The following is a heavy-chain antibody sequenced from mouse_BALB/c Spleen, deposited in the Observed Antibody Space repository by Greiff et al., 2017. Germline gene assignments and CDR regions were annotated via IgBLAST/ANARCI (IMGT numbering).Heavy chain of an antibody. V-gene: IGHV3-2*02. CDR2: ISYSGST. Sequence: VQLQESGPGLVNPSQSLSLPCTVTGYSITSDYAWNWIRQFPGNKLEWMGYISYSGSTSYNPSLKSRISITRDTSKNQFFLQLNSVTTEDTATNYCARSYCGSTDWYFDVWGAGTTVTVSS. CDR3: ARSYCGSTDWYFDV. CDR1: GYSITSDYA. D-gene: IGHD1-1*01. J-gene: IGHJ1*01.